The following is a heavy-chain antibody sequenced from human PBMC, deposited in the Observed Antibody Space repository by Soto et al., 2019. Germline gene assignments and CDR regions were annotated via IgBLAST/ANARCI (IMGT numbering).Heavy chain of an antibody. Sequence: GASVKVSCKASGDTFSTYTVSWVRQAPGQGLEWMGRIIPNSGNTGYAQKFQGRVTMTRNTSISTAYMELSSLRSEDTAVYYCARMSTIFGVVKLYYYYYMDVWGKGTTVTVSS. V-gene: IGHV1-8*02. CDR1: GDTFSTYT. D-gene: IGHD3-3*01. CDR2: IIPNSGNT. J-gene: IGHJ6*03. CDR3: ARMSTIFGVVKLYYYYYMDV.